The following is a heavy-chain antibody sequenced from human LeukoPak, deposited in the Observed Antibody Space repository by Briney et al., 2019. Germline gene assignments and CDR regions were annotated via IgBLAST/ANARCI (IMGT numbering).Heavy chain of an antibody. CDR3: AIRSYCSSTSCHDY. D-gene: IGHD2-2*01. Sequence: PSETLSLTCTVSGGSISSSSYYWGWIRQPPGKGLEWIGSIYYSGSTYYNPSLKSRVTISVDTSKNQFSLKLSSVTAADTAVYYCAIRSYCSSTSCHDYWGQGTLVTVSP. V-gene: IGHV4-39*01. CDR1: GGSISSSSYY. CDR2: IYYSGST. J-gene: IGHJ4*02.